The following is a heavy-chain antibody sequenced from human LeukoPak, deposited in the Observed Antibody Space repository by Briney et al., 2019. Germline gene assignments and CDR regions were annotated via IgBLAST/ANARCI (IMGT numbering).Heavy chain of an antibody. CDR3: ARDLRGGATVTTGWFDP. V-gene: IGHV4-59*12. CDR1: GGSISSYF. D-gene: IGHD4-17*01. J-gene: IGHJ5*02. CDR2: IYYTGST. Sequence: PSETLSLTCTVSGGSISSYFWGWIRQPPGKGLEWIGYIYYTGSTYYNPSLKSRVTMSLDTSKNQFSLNLSSVTAADTAVYYCARDLRGGATVTTGWFDPWGQGTLVTVSS.